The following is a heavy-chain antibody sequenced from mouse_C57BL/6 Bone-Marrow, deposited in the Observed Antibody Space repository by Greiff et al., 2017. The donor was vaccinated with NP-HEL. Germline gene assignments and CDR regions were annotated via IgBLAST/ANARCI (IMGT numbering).Heavy chain of an antibody. D-gene: IGHD2-12*01. CDR3: AREGLTYYFDY. J-gene: IGHJ2*01. V-gene: IGHV1-53*01. Sequence: QVQLQQPGTELVKPGASVKLSCKASGYTFTSYWMHWVKQRPGQGLEWIGEIYPRSGNTYYNEKFKGKATLTADKSSSTAYMELRSLTSEDSAVYFCAREGLTYYFDYWGQGTTLTVSS. CDR1: GYTFTSYW. CDR2: IYPRSGNT.